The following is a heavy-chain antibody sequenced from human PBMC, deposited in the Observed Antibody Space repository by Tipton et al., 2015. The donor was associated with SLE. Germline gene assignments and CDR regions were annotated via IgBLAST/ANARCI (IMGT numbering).Heavy chain of an antibody. CDR3: ARDKTSNYYDSSGSLDY. CDR2: IYYSGST. Sequence: TLSLTCTVSGDSSSSYYWSWIRQPPGKGLEWIGYIYYSGSTNYNPSLKSRVTISVDTSKNQFSLKLSSVTAADTAVYYCARDKTSNYYDSSGSLDYWGQGTLVTVSS. V-gene: IGHV4-59*01. J-gene: IGHJ4*02. D-gene: IGHD3-22*01. CDR1: GDSSSSYY.